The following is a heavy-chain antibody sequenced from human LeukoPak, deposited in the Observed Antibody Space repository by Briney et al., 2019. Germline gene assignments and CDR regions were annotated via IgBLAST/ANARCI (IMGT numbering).Heavy chain of an antibody. D-gene: IGHD4-11*01. Sequence: GGSLRLSCAVSGFTFSNYAMRWVRQAPGKGLEWVSSITGSGDSTYYADSVKGGFTISRDNSQNTLYLQMNSLRAEDTAVYYCADSNYWYPVDYWGQGTLVTVSS. J-gene: IGHJ4*02. CDR2: ITGSGDST. CDR1: GFTFSNYA. CDR3: ADSNYWYPVDY. V-gene: IGHV3-23*01.